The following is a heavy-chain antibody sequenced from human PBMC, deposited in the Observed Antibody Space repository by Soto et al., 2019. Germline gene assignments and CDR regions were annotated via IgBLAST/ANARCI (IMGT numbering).Heavy chain of an antibody. CDR2: IYPGDSDT. D-gene: IGHD6-13*01. CDR1: GYSFTSYW. V-gene: IGHV5-51*01. J-gene: IGHJ6*02. CDR3: ARLGSYSSSRFDYYYGMDV. Sequence: GESLKISCKASGYSFTSYWIGWVRQMPGKGLEWMGIIYPGDSDTSYSPSFQGQVTSSAAKSINTLYLQMNSLRAEDTAVYYCARLGSYSSSRFDYYYGMDVWGQGTTVTVSS.